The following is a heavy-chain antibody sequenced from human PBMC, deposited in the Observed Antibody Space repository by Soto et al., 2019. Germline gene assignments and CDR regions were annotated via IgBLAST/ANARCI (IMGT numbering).Heavy chain of an antibody. V-gene: IGHV4-34*01. J-gene: IGHJ4*02. CDR2: IDYRGST. D-gene: IGHD3-22*01. CDR3: GRRGGAYYPYYFDY. Sequence: SETLSLTCAVYGGSLSGWYWSWIRQPPGKGLEWIGEIDYRGSTNFNPSLKSRVTMSVDTSKNQFSLKLNSVTAADTAVYYCGRRGGAYYPYYFDYWAQGGLVTVSS. CDR1: GGSLSGWY.